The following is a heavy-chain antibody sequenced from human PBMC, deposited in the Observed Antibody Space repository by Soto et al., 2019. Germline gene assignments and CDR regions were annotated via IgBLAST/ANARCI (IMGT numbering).Heavy chain of an antibody. CDR1: GFTFNSYA. V-gene: IGHV3-23*01. CDR2: ISSSGGST. D-gene: IGHD3-22*01. J-gene: IGHJ4*02. CDR3: AKIHHSDTSGYYRNFDY. Sequence: EAQLLESGGGFVQPGGSLRLSCAASGFTFNSYAMGWVRQAPGKGLEWVSAISSSGGSTYYAASVQGRFTISRDKSNTTLYLEMNGLGAEDTAVYYCAKIHHSDTSGYYRNFDYWGQGTLVTVAS.